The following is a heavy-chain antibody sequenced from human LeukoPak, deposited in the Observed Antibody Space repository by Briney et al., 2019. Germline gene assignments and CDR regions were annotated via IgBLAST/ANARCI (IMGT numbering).Heavy chain of an antibody. V-gene: IGHV3-43*01. CDR1: GFTFDDST. CDR3: GSGSNYGMDV. J-gene: IGHJ6*02. D-gene: IGHD3-10*01. CDR2: ITRDVRST. Sequence: PGGSLRLSCAASGFTFDDSTMHWVRQVPGKGLEWVSLITRDVRSTFYADSVKGRFTISRDNIKKSLYLQMNSLRTEDTALYYCGSGSNYGMDVWGQGTTVTVSS.